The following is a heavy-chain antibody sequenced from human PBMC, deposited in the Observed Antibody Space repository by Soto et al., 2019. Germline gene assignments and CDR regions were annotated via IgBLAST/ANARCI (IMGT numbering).Heavy chain of an antibody. D-gene: IGHD6-6*01. CDR3: ARGGIAARPHYYYYMDV. CDR1: GFTFSSYG. CDR2: IWYDGSNK. V-gene: IGHV3-33*01. J-gene: IGHJ6*03. Sequence: ESGGGVVQPGRSLRLSCAASGFTFSSYGMHWVRQAPGKGLEWVAVIWYDGSNKYYADSVKGRFTISRDNSKNTLYLQMNSLRAEDTAVYYCARGGIAARPHYYYYMDVWGKGTTVTVSS.